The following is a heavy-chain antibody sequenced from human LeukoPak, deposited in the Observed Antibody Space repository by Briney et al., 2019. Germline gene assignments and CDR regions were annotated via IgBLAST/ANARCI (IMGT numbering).Heavy chain of an antibody. V-gene: IGHV1-2*02. CDR3: AREGAPAADTNWFDP. CDR1: GYTFTSYY. J-gene: IGHJ5*02. Sequence: ASVKVSCKASGYTFTSYYMHWVRQAPGQGLEWMGWINPNNGGTNYAQKFQGRVTMTRDTSISTAYMELSRLRSDDTAVYYCAREGAPAADTNWFDPWGQGTLVTVSS. D-gene: IGHD6-13*01. CDR2: INPNNGGT.